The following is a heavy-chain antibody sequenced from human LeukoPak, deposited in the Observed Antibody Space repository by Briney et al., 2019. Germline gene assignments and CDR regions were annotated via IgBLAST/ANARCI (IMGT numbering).Heavy chain of an antibody. CDR3: ARIKSSGWYYDY. J-gene: IGHJ4*02. CDR1: GGSFSDYY. CDR2: INHSGRA. D-gene: IGHD6-19*01. V-gene: IGHV4-34*01. Sequence: SETLSLTCAVYGGSFSDYYWTWIRQPPGKGLEWIGEINHSGRANCKPSLKSRVTISVDTSKNQFSLRLTSVTAADTAVYYCARIKSSGWYYDYWGQGTLVTVSS.